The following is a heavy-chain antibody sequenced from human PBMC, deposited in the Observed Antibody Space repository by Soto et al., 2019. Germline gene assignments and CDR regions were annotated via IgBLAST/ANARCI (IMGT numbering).Heavy chain of an antibody. CDR3: ARDKQDDYSNWYFDY. CDR2: ISAYNGNT. J-gene: IGHJ4*02. Sequence: ASVKVSCKASGYTFTSYGISWVRQAPGQGIEWMGWISAYNGNTNYAQKLQGRVTMTTDTSTSTAYMELRSLRSDDTAVYYCARDKQDDYSNWYFDYWGQGTLVTVSS. D-gene: IGHD4-4*01. V-gene: IGHV1-18*01. CDR1: GYTFTSYG.